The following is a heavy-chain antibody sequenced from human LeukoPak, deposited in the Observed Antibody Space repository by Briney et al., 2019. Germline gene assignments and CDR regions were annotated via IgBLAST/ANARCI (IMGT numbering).Heavy chain of an antibody. D-gene: IGHD5-12*01. CDR2: IIPIFGTA. V-gene: IGHV1-69*05. Sequence: SVKVSCKASGGTFSSYAISWVRQAPGQGLEWMGGIIPIFGTANYAQKFQGRVTITTGESTSTAYMELSSLRSEDTAVYYCARGERWLRSEANFDYWGQGTLVTVSS. J-gene: IGHJ4*02. CDR1: GGTFSSYA. CDR3: ARGERWLRSEANFDY.